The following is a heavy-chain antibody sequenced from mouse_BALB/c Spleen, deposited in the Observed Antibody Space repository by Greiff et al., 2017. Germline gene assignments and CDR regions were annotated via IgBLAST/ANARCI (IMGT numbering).Heavy chain of an antibody. CDR1: GYSITSGYY. V-gene: IGHV3-6*02. J-gene: IGHJ1*01. CDR3: ARELLRYFDV. CDR2: ISYDGSN. D-gene: IGHD1-1*01. Sequence: EVKLQESGPGLVKPSQSLSLTCSVTGYSITSGYYWNWIRQFPGNKLEWMGYISYDGSNNYNPSLKNRISITRDTSKNQFFLKLNSVTTEDTATYYCARELLRYFDVWGAGTTVTVSS.